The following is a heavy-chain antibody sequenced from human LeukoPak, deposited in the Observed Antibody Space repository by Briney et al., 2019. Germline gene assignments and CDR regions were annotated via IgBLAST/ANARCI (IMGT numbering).Heavy chain of an antibody. Sequence: SETLSLTCTVSGGSISGSSYYWGWIRQPPGKGLEWIGSIYYSGSTYYNPSLKSRVTISVDTSKNQFSLKLSSVTAADTAVYYCARHEVVVVVAATPEEYFDYWGQGTLVTVSS. V-gene: IGHV4-39*01. J-gene: IGHJ4*02. CDR2: IYYSGST. CDR1: GGSISGSSYY. CDR3: ARHEVVVVVAATPEEYFDY. D-gene: IGHD2-15*01.